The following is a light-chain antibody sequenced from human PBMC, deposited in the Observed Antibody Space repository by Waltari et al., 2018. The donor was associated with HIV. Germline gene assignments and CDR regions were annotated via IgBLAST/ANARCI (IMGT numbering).Light chain of an antibody. CDR1: QTIGDY. V-gene: IGKV1-39*01. J-gene: IGKJ3*01. CDR2: STT. CDR3: EQIYTFPLFT. Sequence: DIQLTQSPSPLSAFVGARVTIPCRASQTIGDYVNWYQQKPGEPPKLLIYSTTSLQPGVPSRFSGSGSGTDFALTISSLQSEDFATYYCEQIYTFPLFTFGPGTKVDIK.